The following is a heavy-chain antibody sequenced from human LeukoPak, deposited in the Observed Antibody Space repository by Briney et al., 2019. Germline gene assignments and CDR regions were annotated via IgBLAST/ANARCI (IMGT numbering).Heavy chain of an antibody. D-gene: IGHD4-17*01. CDR2: INPSGDNT. CDR1: GYTFTNNY. V-gene: IGHV1-46*01. Sequence: ASVKVSCKASGYTFTNNYMHWVRQAPGQGLEWMGIINPSGDNTWYAQKFQGRVTMTRDMSTSTVYMELSSLRSEDTAVYYCARPVDDYGDYDGLDYWGQGTLVTVSS. J-gene: IGHJ4*02. CDR3: ARPVDDYGDYDGLDY.